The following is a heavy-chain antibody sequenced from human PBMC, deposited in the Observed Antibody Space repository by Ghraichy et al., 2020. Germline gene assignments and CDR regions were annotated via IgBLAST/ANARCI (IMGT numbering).Heavy chain of an antibody. Sequence: ESLNISCAVYGGSFSGYYWSWIRQPPGKGLEWIGEINHSGSTNYNPSLKSRVTISVDTSKNQFSLTLSSVTAADTAVYYCARTLPRMATVTSWFDPWGQGTLVTVSS. CDR1: GGSFSGYY. V-gene: IGHV4-34*01. D-gene: IGHD4-17*01. J-gene: IGHJ5*02. CDR3: ARTLPRMATVTSWFDP. CDR2: INHSGST.